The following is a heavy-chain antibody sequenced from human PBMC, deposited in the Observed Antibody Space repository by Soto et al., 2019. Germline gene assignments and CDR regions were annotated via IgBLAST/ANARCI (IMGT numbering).Heavy chain of an antibody. V-gene: IGHV1-18*01. Sequence: QVQLVQSGAEVKKPGASVKVSCTASGYSFTGYAFNWVRQAPGQGIEWIGWISAYNGKTIYSQKFQGRATMTTDASTTTAFMELRSLTSDDTAVYYCARCRTDYGGDGLPSKYWGQGTLVTVSS. CDR1: GYSFTGYA. D-gene: IGHD4-17*01. CDR3: ARCRTDYGGDGLPSKY. CDR2: ISAYNGKT. J-gene: IGHJ1*01.